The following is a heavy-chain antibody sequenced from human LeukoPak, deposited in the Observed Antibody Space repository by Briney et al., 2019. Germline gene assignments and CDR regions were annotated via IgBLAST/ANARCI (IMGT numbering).Heavy chain of an antibody. J-gene: IGHJ5*02. CDR3: ARGISSFDP. CDR1: GGSITSSSYY. D-gene: IGHD2-15*01. V-gene: IGHV4-39*07. Sequence: TSETLSLTCTVSGGSITSSSYYWGWIRQPPGKGLEWIGSIYYSGSTYYNPSLKSRVTISIDTSKNQFSLKLSSVTAADTAVYYCARGISSFDPWGQGTLVTVSS. CDR2: IYYSGST.